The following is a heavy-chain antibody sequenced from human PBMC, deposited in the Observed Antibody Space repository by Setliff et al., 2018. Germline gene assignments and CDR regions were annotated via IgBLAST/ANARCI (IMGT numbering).Heavy chain of an antibody. CDR3: ATSGFCSAGSCYSFDD. J-gene: IGHJ4*02. CDR1: GGSGSFSGYY. CDR2: TSPVGST. Sequence: LSLTCGFSGGSGSFSGYYWSWIRQPPGKGLEWIGETSPVGSTNCNPSLRSRVTMSVDTSKNRFSLNLTSVTAADTAVYFCATSGFCSAGSCYSFDDWGQGALVTVSS. D-gene: IGHD2-15*01. V-gene: IGHV4-34*01.